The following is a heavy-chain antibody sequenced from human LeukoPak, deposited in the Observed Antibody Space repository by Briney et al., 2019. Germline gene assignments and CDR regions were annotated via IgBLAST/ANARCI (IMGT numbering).Heavy chain of an antibody. CDR2: IYYSGST. Sequence: SETLSLTCTVSGGSISSYYWSWIRQPPGKGLEWIGYIYYSGSTNYNPSLKSRVTISVDTSKNQFSLKLSSVTAADTAVYYCARVRGDYDILTGYYSLKYYFDYWGQGTLVTVSS. D-gene: IGHD3-9*01. CDR3: ARVRGDYDILTGYYSLKYYFDY. CDR1: GGSISSYY. J-gene: IGHJ4*02. V-gene: IGHV4-59*01.